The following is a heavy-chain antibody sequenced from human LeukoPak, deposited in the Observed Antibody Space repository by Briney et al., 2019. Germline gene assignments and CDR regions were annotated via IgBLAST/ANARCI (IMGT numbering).Heavy chain of an antibody. Sequence: GASVKVSCKASGYTFTSYDINWVRQATGQGLEWMGWMNPNSGNTGYAQKFQGRVTMTRNTSISTAYMELSSLRSEDTAVYYCARNTMVTPVRAFDVWGQGTMVTVSS. CDR2: MNPNSGNT. CDR1: GYTFTSYD. J-gene: IGHJ3*01. V-gene: IGHV1-8*01. D-gene: IGHD1-1*01. CDR3: ARNTMVTPVRAFDV.